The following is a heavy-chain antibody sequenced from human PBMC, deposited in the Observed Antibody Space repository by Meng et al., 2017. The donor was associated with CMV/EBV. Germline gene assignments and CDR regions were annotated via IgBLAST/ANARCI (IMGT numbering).Heavy chain of an antibody. J-gene: IGHJ4*02. V-gene: IGHV3-43*01. Sequence: GGSLRLSCAASGFTFDDYTMHWVCQAPGKGLEWVSLISWDGGSTYYADSVKGRFTISRDNSKNSLYLQMNSLRTEDTALYYCAKGRITIFGAVDYWGQGTLVTVSS. CDR2: ISWDGGST. CDR3: AKGRITIFGAVDY. D-gene: IGHD3-3*01. CDR1: GFTFDDYT.